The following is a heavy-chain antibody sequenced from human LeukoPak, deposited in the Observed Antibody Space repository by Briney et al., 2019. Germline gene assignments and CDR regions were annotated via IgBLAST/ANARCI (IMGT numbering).Heavy chain of an antibody. CDR1: GFTFTGHT. J-gene: IGHJ4*02. Sequence: GGSLRLSCAASGFTFTGHTMTWLRQAPGKGLEWVSIIGGRDDRTYYADSVKGRFTISRDNSKNILYLQMNSLRAEDTAVYYCAKDPNPFYDFWSRYKWGQGTLVTVSS. D-gene: IGHD3-3*01. V-gene: IGHV3-23*01. CDR3: AKDPNPFYDFWSRYK. CDR2: IGGRDDRT.